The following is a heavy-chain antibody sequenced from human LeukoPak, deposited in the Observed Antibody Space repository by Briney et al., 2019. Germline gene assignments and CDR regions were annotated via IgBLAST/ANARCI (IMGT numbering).Heavy chain of an antibody. Sequence: ALSLTCAISGDSVSSNNAAWDWIRPSPSRGLEWLGRTYYRSKWYNDYAVSVKSRITNNPDTSKNQFSLQLNSVTPEDTAVYYCARGSPYSSSWYNYWGQGTLVTVSS. D-gene: IGHD6-13*01. CDR1: GDSVSSNNAA. CDR2: TYYRSKWYN. J-gene: IGHJ4*02. V-gene: IGHV6-1*01. CDR3: ARGSPYSSSWYNY.